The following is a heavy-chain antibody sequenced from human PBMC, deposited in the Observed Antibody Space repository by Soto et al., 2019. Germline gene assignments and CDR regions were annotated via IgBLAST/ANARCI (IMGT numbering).Heavy chain of an antibody. V-gene: IGHV3-23*01. CDR1: GFTFISYA. Sequence: EVQLLESGGGLVQPGGSLRLSCAASGFTFISYAMSWVRQAPGKGLEWVSAISGSGGSTYYADSVKGRFTISRDNSKNTLYLQMNSLRAEDTAVYYCAKEGCTNGVCYGSHFDYWGQGTLVTVSS. CDR2: ISGSGGST. CDR3: AKEGCTNGVCYGSHFDY. D-gene: IGHD2-8*01. J-gene: IGHJ4*02.